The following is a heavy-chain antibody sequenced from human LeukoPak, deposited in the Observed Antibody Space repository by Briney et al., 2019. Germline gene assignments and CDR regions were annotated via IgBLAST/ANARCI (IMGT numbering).Heavy chain of an antibody. J-gene: IGHJ3*02. CDR1: GYTFPDYY. CDR3: AREGRGWAFDI. D-gene: IGHD2-15*01. CDR2: INPNSGGT. V-gene: IGHV1-2*02. Sequence: ASVKVSCKASGYTFPDYYIHWVRQAPGQGPEWMGWINPNSGGTNYAQKFQGRVTMTRDTSISTAYMELSRLRSDDTAVYYCAREGRGWAFDIWGQGTMVTVSS.